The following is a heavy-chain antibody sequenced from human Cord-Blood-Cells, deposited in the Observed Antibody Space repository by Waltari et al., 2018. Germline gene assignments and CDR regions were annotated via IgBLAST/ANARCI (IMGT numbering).Heavy chain of an antibody. CDR1: GYSISSGYY. V-gene: IGHV4-38-2*01. CDR3: ARVGYYDSCGYYLHLFDY. J-gene: IGHJ4*02. D-gene: IGHD3-22*01. Sequence: QVQLQESGPGLVKPSETLSLTCAVSGYSISSGYYWGWIRQPPGKGLEWIGSIYHSGSTYYNPSLKSRVTISVDTSKNQFSLKLSSVTAADTAVYYCARVGYYDSCGYYLHLFDYWGQGTLVTVSS. CDR2: IYHSGST.